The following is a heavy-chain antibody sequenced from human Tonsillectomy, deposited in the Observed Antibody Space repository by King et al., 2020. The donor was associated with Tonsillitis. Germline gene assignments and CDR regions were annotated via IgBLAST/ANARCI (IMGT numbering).Heavy chain of an antibody. J-gene: IGHJ4*02. D-gene: IGHD3-22*01. Sequence: VQLVESGAEVKKPGASVKVSCKASGYTFTSYGISWVRQAPGQGLEWMGWISAYNGNTNFAQKLQGRVTMTTDTSTSTAYMELRSLRSDDTAVYYCARVDYYDSSGYYPTVDYWGQGTLVTVSS. CDR2: ISAYNGNT. CDR3: ARVDYYDSSGYYPTVDY. V-gene: IGHV1-18*04. CDR1: GYTFTSYG.